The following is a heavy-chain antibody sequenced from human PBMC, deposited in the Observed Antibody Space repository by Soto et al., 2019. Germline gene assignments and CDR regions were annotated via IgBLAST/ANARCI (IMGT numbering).Heavy chain of an antibody. D-gene: IGHD2-8*01. J-gene: IGHJ5*01. V-gene: IGHV6-1*01. Sequence: SQTLSLTCAISGDRVSSSSDTWNWIRQSPSRGLEWLGRTYYRSKLYNDYAVSVKGRITINPETSNNQLSLQLNSVTPDDTAVYYCERLIGNSWLDSCGQGTLVTVSS. CDR1: GDRVSSSSDT. CDR3: ERLIGNSWLDS. CDR2: TYYRSKLYN.